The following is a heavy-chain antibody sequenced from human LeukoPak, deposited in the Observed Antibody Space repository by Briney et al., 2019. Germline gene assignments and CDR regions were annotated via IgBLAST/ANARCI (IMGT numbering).Heavy chain of an antibody. Sequence: GGSLRLSCAASEVTLSNTWMSWVRQAPGKGLEWVAFIRYDGNIKYLADSVKGRFTISRDTSKNTVYLQMNSLRAEDTAVYYCAKGRYYGSGGYPIDYWGQGTLVTVSS. CDR2: IRYDGNIK. J-gene: IGHJ4*02. CDR3: AKGRYYGSGGYPIDY. CDR1: EVTLSNTW. V-gene: IGHV3-30*02. D-gene: IGHD3-22*01.